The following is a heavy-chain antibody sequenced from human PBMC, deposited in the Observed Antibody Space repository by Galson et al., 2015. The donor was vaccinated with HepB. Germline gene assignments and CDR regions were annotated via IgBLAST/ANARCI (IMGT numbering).Heavy chain of an antibody. D-gene: IGHD3-10*01. Sequence: SLRLSCAASGLTFSSYAMSWVRQAPGKGLEWVSGISGSGDSAYYADSVKGRFTISRGNSKNTLYLQMNSLRVEDTAVYYCAKDAGYYGSGGQDVFDIWGQGTMVTVSA. CDR1: GLTFSSYA. V-gene: IGHV3-23*01. J-gene: IGHJ3*02. CDR3: AKDAGYYGSGGQDVFDI. CDR2: ISGSGDSA.